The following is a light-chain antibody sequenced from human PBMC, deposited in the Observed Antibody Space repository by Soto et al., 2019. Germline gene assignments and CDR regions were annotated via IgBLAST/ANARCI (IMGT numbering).Light chain of an antibody. CDR2: GAS. CDR3: QQYDNWPT. V-gene: IGKV1-9*01. CDR1: QGVRSY. J-gene: IGKJ1*01. Sequence: IQLTQSPSSLSASVGHRVTITWRASQGVRSYLAWFQQRPGKAPKLLIFGASTLQNGVPARFSGGGFGTEFTLTMSSLQSEDFAVYYCQQYDNWPTFGQGTKVDIK.